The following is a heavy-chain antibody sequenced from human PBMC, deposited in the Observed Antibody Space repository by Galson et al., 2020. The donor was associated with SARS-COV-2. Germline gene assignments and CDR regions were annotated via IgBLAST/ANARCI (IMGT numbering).Heavy chain of an antibody. Sequence: SETLSLTCTVSGGSISSSSYYWGWIRQPPGKGLEWIGSIYYSGSTYYNPSLKSRVTISVDTSKNQFSLKLSSVTAADTAVYYCESTIFGVASNWGQGTLVTVSS. CDR2: IYYSGST. V-gene: IGHV4-39*01. J-gene: IGHJ4*02. CDR3: ESTIFGVASN. CDR1: GGSISSSSYY. D-gene: IGHD3-3*01.